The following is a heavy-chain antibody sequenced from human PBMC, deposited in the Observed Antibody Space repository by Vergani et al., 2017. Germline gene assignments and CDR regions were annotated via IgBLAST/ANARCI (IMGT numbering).Heavy chain of an antibody. Sequence: QVQLVQSGAEVKKPGSSVKLSCKASGGTFSSYAISWVRQAPGQGLEWMGGIIPSFGTANYAQNFQVRVPITADESTTTAYMELSSLRSEDTAVYYCARDITSWCGSGWYFHSDAFYIWGQGTMVTVSS. CDR2: IIPSFGTA. CDR3: ARDITSWCGSGWYFHSDAFYI. CDR1: GGTFSSYA. V-gene: IGHV1-69*01. D-gene: IGHD6-19*01. J-gene: IGHJ3*02.